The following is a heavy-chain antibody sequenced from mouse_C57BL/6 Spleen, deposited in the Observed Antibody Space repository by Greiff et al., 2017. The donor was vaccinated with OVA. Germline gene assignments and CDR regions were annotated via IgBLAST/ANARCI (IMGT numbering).Heavy chain of an antibody. Sequence: QVHVKQSGAELVKPGASVKLSCKASGYTFTSYWMHWVKQRPGQGLEWIGMIHPNSGSTNYNEKFKSKATLTVDKSSSTAYMQLSSLTSEDSAVYYCAKGSSYWYFDVWGTGTTVTVSS. CDR3: AKGSSYWYFDV. J-gene: IGHJ1*03. V-gene: IGHV1-64*01. D-gene: IGHD1-1*01. CDR1: GYTFTSYW. CDR2: IHPNSGST.